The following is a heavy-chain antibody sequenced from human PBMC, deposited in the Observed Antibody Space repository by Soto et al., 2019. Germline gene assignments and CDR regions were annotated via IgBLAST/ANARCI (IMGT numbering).Heavy chain of an antibody. D-gene: IGHD1-1*01. Sequence: QEQLVESGGGGVQPGRSLRLSCAASGFTFSSHGMHWVRQAPGKGLEWVAVIWYDGSNKYYADSWEGRFTISRDNSKNTVSLQMNSLRVEDTAVYYCVRWSDNKVLDPWGQGTLVTVSS. CDR2: IWYDGSNK. V-gene: IGHV3-33*01. CDR3: VRWSDNKVLDP. CDR1: GFTFSSHG. J-gene: IGHJ5*02.